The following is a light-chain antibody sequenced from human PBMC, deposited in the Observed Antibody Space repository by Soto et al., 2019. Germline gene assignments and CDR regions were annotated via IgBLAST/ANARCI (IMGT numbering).Light chain of an antibody. J-gene: IGLJ1*01. CDR1: TGAVTSGHY. CDR2: DTN. CDR3: LVIFTGVGEV. Sequence: QAVVTQEPSLTVSPGGTVTLTCGSSTGAVTSGHYVHWFQQKPGQAPRTLIYDTNNKHSWTPARFSGSLLGGKAALTLSGAQPEDEADYYSLVIFTGVGEVFGTGTKLTVL. V-gene: IGLV7-46*01.